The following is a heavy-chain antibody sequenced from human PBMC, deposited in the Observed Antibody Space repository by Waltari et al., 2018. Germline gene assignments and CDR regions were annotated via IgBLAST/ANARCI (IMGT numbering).Heavy chain of an antibody. CDR2: MNPNSGNT. V-gene: IGHV1-8*01. Sequence: QVQLVQSGAEVKKPGASVKVSCKASGYTFTSYDINWVRQATGQGLEWMGWMNPNSGNTGYAQKFQGRVTMTRNTSISTAYMELSSLRSEDTAVYYCARAGLVSDGIQLWSNWFDPWGQGTLVTVSS. D-gene: IGHD5-18*01. J-gene: IGHJ5*02. CDR3: ARAGLVSDGIQLWSNWFDP. CDR1: GYTFTSYD.